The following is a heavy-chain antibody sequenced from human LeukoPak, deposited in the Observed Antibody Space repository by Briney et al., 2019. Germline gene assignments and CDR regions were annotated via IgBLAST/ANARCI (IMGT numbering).Heavy chain of an antibody. D-gene: IGHD3-22*01. CDR1: GFSFSTYG. CDR3: TSQQYYYDSSVWAEAFDY. J-gene: IGHJ4*02. V-gene: IGHV3-33*01. CDR2: IWYDGSNK. Sequence: GRSLRRSCAASGFSFSTYGMHGVRQAPGKGLEWVAVIWYDGSNKYYSDSVKGRFTISRDNSKSTVYLQMNSLRAEDTAVYYCTSQQYYYDSSVWAEAFDYWGQGILVTVSS.